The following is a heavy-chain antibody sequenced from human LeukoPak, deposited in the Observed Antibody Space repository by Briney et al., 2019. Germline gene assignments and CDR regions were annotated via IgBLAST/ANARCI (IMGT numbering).Heavy chain of an antibody. CDR1: GFTFSSYS. D-gene: IGHD6-19*01. CDR3: AKLAVAGTESPFDY. CDR2: ISSSSSYI. Sequence: GGSLRLSCAASGFTFSSYSMNWVRQAPGKGLEWVSSISSSSSYIYYADSVKGRFTISRDNSKNTLYLQMNSLRAEDTAVYYCAKLAVAGTESPFDYWGRGTLVTVSS. J-gene: IGHJ4*02. V-gene: IGHV3-21*01.